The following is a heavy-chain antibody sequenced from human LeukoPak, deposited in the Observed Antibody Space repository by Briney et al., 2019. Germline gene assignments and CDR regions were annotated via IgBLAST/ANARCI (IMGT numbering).Heavy chain of an antibody. J-gene: IGHJ6*02. CDR2: IKQDGSER. Sequence: GGSLRLSCAASGFTFSSYWMSWVRQAPGKGLEWVANIKQDGSERYYVDSVKGRFTISRDNAKNPLYLQMNSLRAEDTAVYYCARDRDIVVVPAAYYYYYYGMGVWGQGTTVTVSS. D-gene: IGHD2-2*01. CDR3: ARDRDIVVVPAAYYYYYYGMGV. V-gene: IGHV3-7*01. CDR1: GFTFSSYW.